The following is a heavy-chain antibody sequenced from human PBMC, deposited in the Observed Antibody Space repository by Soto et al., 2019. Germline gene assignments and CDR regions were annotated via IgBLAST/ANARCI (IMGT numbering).Heavy chain of an antibody. V-gene: IGHV1-8*01. D-gene: IGHD6-19*01. Sequence: QVQLVQSGAEVKKPGASVKVSCKASGYTFTSYDINWVRQATGQGLEGMGWMNPNSGNTGYAQKLQGRVTKTSNTSISTAYMELRRLRYENTAVHSCAKGRRQWRAADYYYYGMDVWGQGTKVTVSS. CDR1: GYTFTSYD. CDR3: AKGRRQWRAADYYYYGMDV. CDR2: MNPNSGNT. J-gene: IGHJ6*02.